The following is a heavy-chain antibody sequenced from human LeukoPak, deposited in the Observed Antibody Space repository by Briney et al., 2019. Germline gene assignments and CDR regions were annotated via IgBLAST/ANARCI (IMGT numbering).Heavy chain of an antibody. Sequence: GGSLRLSCAAPGFTFSSYWMSWVRQAPGKGMEWVANIKQDGSEKYYVDSVKGRFTISRDNAKNSLYLQMNSLRAEDTAVYYCARAPGDPPNYWGQGTLVTVSS. CDR3: ARAPGDPPNY. CDR1: GFTFSSYW. V-gene: IGHV3-7*03. J-gene: IGHJ4*02. CDR2: IKQDGSEK. D-gene: IGHD4-17*01.